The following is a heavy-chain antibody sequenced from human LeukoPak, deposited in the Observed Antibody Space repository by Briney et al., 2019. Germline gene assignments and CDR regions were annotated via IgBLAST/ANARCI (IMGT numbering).Heavy chain of an antibody. D-gene: IGHD5-12*01. J-gene: IGHJ1*01. CDR3: ARDEDDYAEADFFLH. CDR1: EFTFGSHA. V-gene: IGHV3-23*01. Sequence: GSLRLSCAASEFTFGSHAMSWVRQAPGKGLEWVSAISAGGGSIYYADSVKGRFTISRDNYKSTLYLLMNSLRAEDTAVYYCARDEDDYAEADFFLHWGQGTLVSVSS. CDR2: ISAGGGSI.